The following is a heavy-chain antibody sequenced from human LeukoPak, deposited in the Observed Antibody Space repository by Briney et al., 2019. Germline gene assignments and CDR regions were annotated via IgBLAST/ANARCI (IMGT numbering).Heavy chain of an antibody. CDR3: ARLRYGSGSLDS. Sequence: SETLSLTCAVYGESFIGHYWTWIRQPPGKGLEWIGEINHSGSTTSNPSLNNRVTISVDTSKNQFSLKLTSVTAADTAVYYCARLRYGSGSLDSWGQGTLVTVSS. J-gene: IGHJ4*02. V-gene: IGHV4-34*01. CDR2: INHSGST. CDR1: GESFIGHY. D-gene: IGHD3-10*01.